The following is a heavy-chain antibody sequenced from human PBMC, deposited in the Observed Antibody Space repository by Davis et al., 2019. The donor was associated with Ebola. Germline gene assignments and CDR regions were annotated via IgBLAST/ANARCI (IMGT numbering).Heavy chain of an antibody. J-gene: IGHJ5*02. D-gene: IGHD6-13*01. V-gene: IGHV4-61*05. CDR2: IYYNAFT. Sequence: SETLSLTCTVSGGSISSSSSYWTCIRQPPGKGLEWIGYIYYNAFTIYNPSLKSRVTISVDMSKNQVSLNLVSVTAADTAVYYCARHGRAAGMSWFDPWGQGALVTVSS. CDR3: ARHGRAAGMSWFDP. CDR1: GGSISSSSSY.